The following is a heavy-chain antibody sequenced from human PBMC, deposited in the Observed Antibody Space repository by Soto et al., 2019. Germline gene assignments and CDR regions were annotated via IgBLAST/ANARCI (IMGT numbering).Heavy chain of an antibody. CDR1: GYTFTSYA. V-gene: IGHV1-3*01. Sequence: ASVKVSCKASGYTFTSYAMHWVRQAPGQRLEWMGWINAGNGNTKYSQKFQGRVTITRDTSASTAYMELSSLRSEDTAVYYCVRSWSGYSWHFDYWGQGTLVTVSS. J-gene: IGHJ4*02. CDR3: VRSWSGYSWHFDY. D-gene: IGHD3-3*01. CDR2: INAGNGNT.